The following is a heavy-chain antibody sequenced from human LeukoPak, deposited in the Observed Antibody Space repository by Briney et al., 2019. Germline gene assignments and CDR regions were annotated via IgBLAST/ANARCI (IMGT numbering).Heavy chain of an antibody. V-gene: IGHV4-59*01. CDR3: ARTLEGSHAFDI. Sequence: ASETLSLTCTVSGGSISSYYWSWIRQPPGKGLEWIGYIYYSGSTNYNPSLKSRVTISVDTSKNQFSLKLSSVTAADTAVYYCARTLEGSHAFDIWGQGTMVTVSS. J-gene: IGHJ3*02. CDR1: GGSISSYY. CDR2: IYYSGST.